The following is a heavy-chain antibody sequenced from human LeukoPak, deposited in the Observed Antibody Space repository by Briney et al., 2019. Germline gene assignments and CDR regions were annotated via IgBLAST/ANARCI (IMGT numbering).Heavy chain of an antibody. J-gene: IGHJ4*02. CDR1: GFTFDDYA. CDR2: ISWNSGSI. CDR3: AKDQYYDILPGPFDY. D-gene: IGHD3-9*01. Sequence: GRSLRLSCAASGFTFDDYAMHWVRQAPGKGLEWVSGISWNSGSIHYADSVKGRFTISRDNAKNSLYLKMNSLRAEDTALYYCAKDQYYDILPGPFDYWGQGTLVTVSS. V-gene: IGHV3-9*01.